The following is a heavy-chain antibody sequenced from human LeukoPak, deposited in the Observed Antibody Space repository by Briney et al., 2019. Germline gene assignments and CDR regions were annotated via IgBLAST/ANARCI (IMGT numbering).Heavy chain of an antibody. D-gene: IGHD4-23*01. CDR3: ARGSVELD. CDR2: ISYDGSNK. V-gene: IGHV3-30*01. Sequence: GGSLRLSCAASGFTFSSYAMHWVRQAPGKGLEWVAVISYDGSNKYYADSVKGRFTISRDNSKNTLYLQMNSLRAEDTAVYYCARGSVELDWGQGTLVTVSS. J-gene: IGHJ4*02. CDR1: GFTFSSYA.